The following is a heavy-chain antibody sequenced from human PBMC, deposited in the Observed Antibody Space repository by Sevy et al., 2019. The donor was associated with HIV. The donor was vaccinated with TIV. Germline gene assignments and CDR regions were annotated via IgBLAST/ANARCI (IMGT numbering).Heavy chain of an antibody. J-gene: IGHJ1*01. CDR1: GFTFDDYA. Sequence: GGSLRLSCAASGFTFDDYAMHWVRQAPGKGLEWVSLISWDGGSTYYADSVKGRFTISRDNSKNSLYLQMNSLRAEDTALYHCAKDPVAAAGTGYFQHWGQGTLVTVSS. CDR2: ISWDGGST. D-gene: IGHD6-13*01. V-gene: IGHV3-43D*03. CDR3: AKDPVAAAGTGYFQH.